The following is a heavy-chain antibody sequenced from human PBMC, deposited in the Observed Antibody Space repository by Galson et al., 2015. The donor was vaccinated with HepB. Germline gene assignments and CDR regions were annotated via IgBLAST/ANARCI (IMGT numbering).Heavy chain of an antibody. CDR2: IYYSGSA. CDR1: GGSISSYY. CDR3: ARLSAASFDP. Sequence: SETLSLTCTVSGGSISSYYWSWIRQPPGKGLEWIGYIYYSGSATYNPSLKSRVTISVDTSKNQFSLKLNSVTAADTAVYYCARLSAASFDPWGQGTLVTVSS. V-gene: IGHV4-59*08. D-gene: IGHD2-2*01. J-gene: IGHJ5*02.